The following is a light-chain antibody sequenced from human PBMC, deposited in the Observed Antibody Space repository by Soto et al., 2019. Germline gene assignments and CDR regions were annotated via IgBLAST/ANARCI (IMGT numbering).Light chain of an antibody. Sequence: QSVLTQPPSASGSPGQSVTISCTGTSSDVGGYNYVSWYQQYPGKAPKVMIYEVTKRPSGVPDRFSGSKSGNTASLTVSGLQAEDEADYYCSSYAGSNGVLFGGGTKVTVL. CDR2: EVT. CDR1: SSDVGGYNY. V-gene: IGLV2-8*01. CDR3: SSYAGSNGVL. J-gene: IGLJ2*01.